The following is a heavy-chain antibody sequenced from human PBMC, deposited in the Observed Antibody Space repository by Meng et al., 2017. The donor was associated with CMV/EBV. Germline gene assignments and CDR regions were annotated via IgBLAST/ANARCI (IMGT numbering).Heavy chain of an antibody. Sequence: GGSLRLSCAASGFTFSNAWMSWVRQAPGKGLEWVGRIKSKTDGGTTDYAAPVKGRFTISRDDSKNTLYLQMNSLKTEDTAVYYCTTEETYCSSTSCYTGSYYYYGMDVWGQGTTVTV. J-gene: IGHJ6*02. CDR2: IKSKTDGGTT. CDR1: GFTFSNAW. CDR3: TTEETYCSSTSCYTGSYYYYGMDV. D-gene: IGHD2-2*02. V-gene: IGHV3-15*01.